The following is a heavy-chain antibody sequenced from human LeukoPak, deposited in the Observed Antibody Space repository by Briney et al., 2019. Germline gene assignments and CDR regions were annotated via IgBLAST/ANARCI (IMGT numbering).Heavy chain of an antibody. Sequence: GGSLRLSCVVSGFTFSSYWMHWVRQAPGEGLVWVSRINSDGSTTTYADSVKGRFTISRDNSKNTLYVQMNSLRAEDTAVYYCARGAVYYMDIWGKGTTVTISS. D-gene: IGHD6-19*01. J-gene: IGHJ6*03. CDR2: INSDGSTT. CDR3: ARGAVYYMDI. CDR1: GFTFSSYW. V-gene: IGHV3-74*01.